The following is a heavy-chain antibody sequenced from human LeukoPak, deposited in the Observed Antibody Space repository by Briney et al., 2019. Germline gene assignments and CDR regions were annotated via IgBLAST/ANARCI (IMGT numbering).Heavy chain of an antibody. V-gene: IGHV1-69*13. J-gene: IGHJ3*02. Sequence: SVKVSCKASGYTFTSYGISWVRQAPGQGLEWMGGIIPIFGTANYAQKFQGRVTITADESTSTAYMELSSLRSEDTAVYYCARGGLGAYCSSTSCYSETYHDAFDIWGQGTMVTVSS. CDR3: ARGGLGAYCSSTSCYSETYHDAFDI. CDR1: GYTFTSYG. D-gene: IGHD2-2*02. CDR2: IIPIFGTA.